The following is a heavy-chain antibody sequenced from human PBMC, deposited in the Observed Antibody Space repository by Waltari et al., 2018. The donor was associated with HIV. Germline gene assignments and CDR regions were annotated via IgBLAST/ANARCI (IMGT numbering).Heavy chain of an antibody. CDR1: GYTFPDYS. CDR3: AVDLVPAAS. V-gene: IGHV1-69-2*01. CDR2: LDPADGEA. Sequence: EVRLLQSGAEVKKPGATVKISCKISGYTFPDYSIHWIQQAPGRGLEWMGLLDPADGEAKFAEKFQGRVTLTADTSTDTAYMEVSGLTSEDTAVYFCAVDLVPAASWGQGTLVIVSS. J-gene: IGHJ5*02. D-gene: IGHD2-2*01.